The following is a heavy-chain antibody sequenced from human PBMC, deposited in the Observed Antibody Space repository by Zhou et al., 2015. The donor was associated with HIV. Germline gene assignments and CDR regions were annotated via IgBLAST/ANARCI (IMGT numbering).Heavy chain of an antibody. CDR3: TRWVSGGPGFDS. CDR1: GFYFSDFG. V-gene: IGHV3-73*01. CDR2: IRDKANNYAT. J-gene: IGHJ4*02. Sequence: EVQLVESGGGLAQPGRSLRLSCAASGFYFSDFGMNWVRQAPGKGLEWVGRIRDKANNYATAYAASVEGRFTMSRDDSQNTAYLQMDSLKTEDSALYYCTRWVSGGPGFDSWGQGTLVTVSS.